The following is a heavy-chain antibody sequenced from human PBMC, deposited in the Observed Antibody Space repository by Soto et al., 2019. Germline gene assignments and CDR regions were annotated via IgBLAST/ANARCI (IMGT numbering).Heavy chain of an antibody. CDR2: INPNSGGT. CDR1: GYTFTGYY. Sequence: ASVKVSCKASGYTFTGYYMHWVRQAPGQGLEWMGWINPNSGGTNYAQKFQGWVTMTRDTSISTAYMELSRLRSDDTAVYSCVRLYTGYDFWSGYSGYFDYWGQGTLVTVSS. D-gene: IGHD3-3*01. CDR3: VRLYTGYDFWSGYSGYFDY. V-gene: IGHV1-2*04. J-gene: IGHJ4*02.